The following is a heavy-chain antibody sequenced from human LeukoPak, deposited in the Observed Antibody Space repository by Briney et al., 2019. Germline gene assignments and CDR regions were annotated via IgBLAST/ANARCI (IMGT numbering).Heavy chain of an antibody. Sequence: GGSLRLSCAASGFPFSSHVLSWVGQAPGKGLGWFAYIIHNGEAIYYPDFVKVRFFFSGDNSKNSLFLQMNYLNGENRTVYLCARDYDWAFHFWGQGTRVTVST. V-gene: IGHV3-48*03. CDR1: GFPFSSHV. D-gene: IGHD3-9*01. CDR2: IIHNGEAI. J-gene: IGHJ4*02. CDR3: ARDYDWAFHF.